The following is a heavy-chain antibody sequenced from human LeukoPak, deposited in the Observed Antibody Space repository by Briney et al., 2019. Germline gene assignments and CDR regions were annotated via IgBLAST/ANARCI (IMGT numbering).Heavy chain of an antibody. D-gene: IGHD4-17*01. Sequence: GASVKVSYKASGYNFMTYGISWVRQAPGQGLEWMGWISPYKGKTSYGQKFQGRITMTTDTSTSTAYMDLTSLRSDDTAVYYCAVGTTAPKLGAFDIWGQGTMVTVSS. CDR2: ISPYKGKT. J-gene: IGHJ3*02. V-gene: IGHV1-18*01. CDR1: GYNFMTYG. CDR3: AVGTTAPKLGAFDI.